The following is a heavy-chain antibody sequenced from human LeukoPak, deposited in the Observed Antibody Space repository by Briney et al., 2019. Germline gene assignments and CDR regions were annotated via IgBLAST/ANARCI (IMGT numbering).Heavy chain of an antibody. J-gene: IGHJ4*02. V-gene: IGHV5-51*01. D-gene: IGHD3-22*01. CDR1: GYSFSNNS. Sequence: GEPLKISCKTSGYSFSNNSFGWLRQIPGKGLDLMGAIYPGDSHTRYSPSFQGQVTISADKSTTTSYIQWTSLRAADTAAYFCTRQGVYYSDSSAFYYWGQGTLVTVSS. CDR3: TRQGVYYSDSSAFYY. CDR2: IYPGDSHT.